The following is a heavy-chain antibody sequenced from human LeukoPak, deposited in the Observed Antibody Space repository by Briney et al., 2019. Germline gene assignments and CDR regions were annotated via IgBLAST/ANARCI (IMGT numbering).Heavy chain of an antibody. CDR2: IYSSGTT. CDR1: GGSLSSSSYY. D-gene: IGHD6-19*01. Sequence: SETLSLTCTVSGGSLSSSSYYWGWIRQPPGKGLEWIGSIYSSGTTYYNPSLKSRVTISVDTSKNQFSLKLSSVTAADTAVYYCARQRRNFTGWQAYYFDYWGQETLVTVSS. J-gene: IGHJ4*02. CDR3: ARQRRNFTGWQAYYFDY. V-gene: IGHV4-39*01.